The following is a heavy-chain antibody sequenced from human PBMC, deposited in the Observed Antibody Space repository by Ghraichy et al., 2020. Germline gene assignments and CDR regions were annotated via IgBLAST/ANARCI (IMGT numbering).Heavy chain of an antibody. Sequence: GESLNISCAASGITFSSYAMHWVRQAPGQGLEWVAFISYDGRNKYYADSVKGRFTISRDNSENTLYLQMNSLRVEDTAVYSCARGWTTFNWYFDLWGRGTLVTVSS. CDR3: ARGWTTFNWYFDL. CDR1: GITFSSYA. V-gene: IGHV3-30*04. CDR2: ISYDGRNK. D-gene: IGHD1-1*01. J-gene: IGHJ2*01.